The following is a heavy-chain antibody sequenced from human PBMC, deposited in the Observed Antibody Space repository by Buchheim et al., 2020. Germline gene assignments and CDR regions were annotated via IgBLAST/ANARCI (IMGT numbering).Heavy chain of an antibody. D-gene: IGHD3-22*01. CDR3: ARAIWLSEPVDY. CDR1: GFTFSSYG. V-gene: IGHV3-7*03. Sequence: EVQLVESGGGLVQPGGSLRLSCAAPGFTFSSYGMSWVRQAPGKGLGWVATIKQDGSEKYYVDSVRGGFTISGNNAKNSLNLQMNSLRAEDTAVYYCARAIWLSEPVDYWGQGTL. J-gene: IGHJ4*02. CDR2: IKQDGSEK.